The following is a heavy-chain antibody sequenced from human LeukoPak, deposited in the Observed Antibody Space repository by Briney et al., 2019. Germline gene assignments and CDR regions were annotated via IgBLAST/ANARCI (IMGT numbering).Heavy chain of an antibody. CDR2: IYNTGGT. J-gene: IGHJ4*02. CDR1: GGSISSYY. Sequence: PSETLSLTCSVSGGSISSYYWSWIRQSPGKGLEWMGFIYNTGGTYYNPSLKSRLTISLDVSKNQFSLKLSSVTAADTAVYYCASVLLWFGERQFDYWGQGTLVTVSS. V-gene: IGHV4-59*08. CDR3: ASVLLWFGERQFDY. D-gene: IGHD3-10*01.